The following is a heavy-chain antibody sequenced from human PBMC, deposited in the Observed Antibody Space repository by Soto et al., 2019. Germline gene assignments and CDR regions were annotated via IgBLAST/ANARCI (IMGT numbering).Heavy chain of an antibody. D-gene: IGHD2-15*01. CDR2: IYYSGST. CDR3: ARHTPAISISDH. V-gene: IGHV4-31*03. Sequence: SETLSLTCTVSGGSISSGDYYWSWIRQHPGKGLEWIGYIYYSGSTYYNPSLKSRVIISVDTSKNQFSLKLSSVTAADTAVYYCARHTPAISISDHWGQGTLVTVSS. CDR1: GGSISSGDYY. J-gene: IGHJ4*02.